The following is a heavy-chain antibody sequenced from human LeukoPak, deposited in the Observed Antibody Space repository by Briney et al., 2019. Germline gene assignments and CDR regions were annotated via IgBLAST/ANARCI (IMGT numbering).Heavy chain of an antibody. D-gene: IGHD2-15*01. Sequence: ASVKVSCKASGGTFSSYAISWVRQAPGQGLEWMGWINPNSGGTNYAQKFQGRVTMTRDTSISTAYMGLSRLRSDDTAVYYCARVVRSYCSGGSCYSDYGGQGTLVTVPS. J-gene: IGHJ4*02. CDR3: ARVVRSYCSGGSCYSDY. CDR2: INPNSGGT. V-gene: IGHV1-2*02. CDR1: GGTFSSYA.